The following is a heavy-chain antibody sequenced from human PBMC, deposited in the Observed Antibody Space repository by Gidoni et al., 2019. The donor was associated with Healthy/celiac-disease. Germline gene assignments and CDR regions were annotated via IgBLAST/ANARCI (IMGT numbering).Heavy chain of an antibody. V-gene: IGHV4-61*02. CDR1: GGSISSGSYY. Sequence: QVQLQESGPGLVKPSQTLSLACTVSGGSISSGSYYWSWIRQPAGKGLEWIGRIYTSGSTNYIPSLESRVTISVDTSKNQFSLKLISVTAADTAVYYCARCICDYWGQGTLVTVSS. CDR3: ARCICDY. J-gene: IGHJ4*02. CDR2: IYTSGST. D-gene: IGHD2-21*01.